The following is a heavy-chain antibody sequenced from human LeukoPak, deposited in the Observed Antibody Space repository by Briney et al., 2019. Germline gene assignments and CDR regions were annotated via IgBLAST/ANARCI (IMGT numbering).Heavy chain of an antibody. V-gene: IGHV4-59*08. Sequence: SETLSLTCTASGGSISGYYLSWVRQPPGKGLEWIGYIYYSGSTNYNPSLKSRVTISVDTSKNQFSLKLSSVTAADTAVYYCARRFPYGGNLGYGMDVWGQGTTVTVSS. CDR3: ARRFPYGGNLGYGMDV. J-gene: IGHJ6*02. CDR2: IYYSGST. D-gene: IGHD4-17*01. CDR1: GGSISGYY.